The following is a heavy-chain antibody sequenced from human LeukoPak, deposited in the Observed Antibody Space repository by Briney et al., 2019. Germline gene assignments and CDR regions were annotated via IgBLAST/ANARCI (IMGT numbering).Heavy chain of an antibody. V-gene: IGHV3-30*04. Sequence: GGSLRLSCAASGFTFSSYEMNWVRQAPGKGLEWVAVISYDGSNKYYADSVKGRFTISRDNSKNTLYLQMNSLRAEDTAVYYCARDEGHYDSSGYYSNWFDPWGQGTLVTVSS. CDR2: ISYDGSNK. CDR1: GFTFSSYE. CDR3: ARDEGHYDSSGYYSNWFDP. J-gene: IGHJ5*02. D-gene: IGHD3-22*01.